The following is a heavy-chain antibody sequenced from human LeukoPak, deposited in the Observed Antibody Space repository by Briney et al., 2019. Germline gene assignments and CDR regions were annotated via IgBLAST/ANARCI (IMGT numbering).Heavy chain of an antibody. Sequence: SVKVSCKASGGTFSSYAISWVRQAPGQGLEWMGGITPIFGTANYAQKFQGRVTITTDESTSTAYMELSSLRSEDTAVYYCARDLTENGYSSGWSGYAFDIWGQGTMVTVSS. CDR2: ITPIFGTA. V-gene: IGHV1-69*05. D-gene: IGHD6-19*01. CDR1: GGTFSSYA. CDR3: ARDLTENGYSSGWSGYAFDI. J-gene: IGHJ3*02.